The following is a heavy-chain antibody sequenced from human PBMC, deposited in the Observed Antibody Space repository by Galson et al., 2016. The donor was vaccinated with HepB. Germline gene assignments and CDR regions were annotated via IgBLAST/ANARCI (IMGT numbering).Heavy chain of an antibody. D-gene: IGHD3-3*01. Sequence: SLRLSCAASGFTFSSYAMSWVRQAPGKGLEWVSGISGSGGDINYADSVKGRFTISRDNSKNMLHLQMNSLRAEDTAVYYCAKDSRLRFLEWLSSYYFASWGQGTLVTVSS. CDR3: AKDSRLRFLEWLSSYYFAS. J-gene: IGHJ4*02. CDR1: GFTFSSYA. CDR2: ISGSGGDI. V-gene: IGHV3-23*01.